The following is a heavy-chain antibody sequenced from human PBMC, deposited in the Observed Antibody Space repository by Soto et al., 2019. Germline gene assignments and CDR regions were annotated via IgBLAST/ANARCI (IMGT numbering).Heavy chain of an antibody. CDR3: TKDLAAVTGLQFDY. D-gene: IGHD6-19*01. J-gene: IGHJ4*02. CDR1: WFTFYSNG. V-gene: IGHV3-23*01. CDR2: ISAIGDT. Sequence: GAPRLSCATPWFTFYSNGLRWVPQAPGKGLEWVSTISAIGDTFYADSVKGRFTISRDNSENTLFVQMNGLRAEDTALYYCTKDLAAVTGLQFDYWGQGTLVTVSS.